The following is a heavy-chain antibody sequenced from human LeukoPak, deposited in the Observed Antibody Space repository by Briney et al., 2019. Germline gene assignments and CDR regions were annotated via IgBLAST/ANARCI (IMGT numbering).Heavy chain of an antibody. CDR2: INHGGST. J-gene: IGHJ4*02. CDR1: GGSFSGDF. CDR3: ARVTGYVMEDYFDY. D-gene: IGHD6-13*01. Sequence: SETLSLTCAVYGGSFSGDFWSWIRQSPGKGLEWIGEINHGGSTTYNPSLQSRVTISVDTSKNQFSLRLSSVTAADTAVYYCARVTGYVMEDYFDYWGQGTLVTVSS. V-gene: IGHV4-34*01.